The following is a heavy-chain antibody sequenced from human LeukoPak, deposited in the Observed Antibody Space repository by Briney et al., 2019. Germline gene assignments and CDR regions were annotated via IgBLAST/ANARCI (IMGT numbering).Heavy chain of an antibody. CDR2: IKEDGSEE. J-gene: IGHJ4*02. CDR1: GFTFSTYW. CDR3: ARDSAGNDY. Sequence: GSLRLSCVASGFTFSTYWMSWVRQAPGKGLEWVANIKEDGSEEYYVDSLEGRFTISRDNAKNSLYLQMNSLRAEDTAMYYCARDSAGNDYWGQGTLVTVSS. D-gene: IGHD6-13*01. V-gene: IGHV3-7*01.